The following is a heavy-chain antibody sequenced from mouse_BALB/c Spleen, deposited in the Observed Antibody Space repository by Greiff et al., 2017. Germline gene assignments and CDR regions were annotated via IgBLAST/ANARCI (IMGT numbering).Heavy chain of an antibody. Sequence: EVKLLESGPGLVKPSQSLSLTCTVTGYSITSDYAWNWIRQFPGNKLEWMGYISYSGSTSYNPSLKSRISITRDTSKNQFFLQLNSVTTEDTATYYCARTYYGSSRYAMDYWGQGTSVTVSS. CDR3: ARTYYGSSRYAMDY. D-gene: IGHD1-1*01. V-gene: IGHV3-2*02. J-gene: IGHJ4*01. CDR2: ISYSGST. CDR1: GYSITSDYA.